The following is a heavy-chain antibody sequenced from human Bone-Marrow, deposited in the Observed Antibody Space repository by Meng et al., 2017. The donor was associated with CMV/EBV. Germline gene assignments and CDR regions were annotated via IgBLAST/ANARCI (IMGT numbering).Heavy chain of an antibody. J-gene: IGHJ4*02. V-gene: IGHV1-18*01. CDR3: ARTQPGPYYYDFWSGCLDY. Sequence: ASVKVSCKASGYTFTSYGISWVRQAPGQGLEWMGWISAYNGNTNYAQKLQGRVTMTTDTSTSTAYMELRSLRSDDTAVYYCARTQPGPYYYDFWSGCLDYWGQGTLVTGSS. D-gene: IGHD3-3*01. CDR2: ISAYNGNT. CDR1: GYTFTSYG.